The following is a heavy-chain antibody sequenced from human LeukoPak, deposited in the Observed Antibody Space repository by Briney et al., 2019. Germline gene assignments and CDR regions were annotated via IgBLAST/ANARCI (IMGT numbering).Heavy chain of an antibody. CDR3: AKDVGKWESLHFFDY. CDR1: GFTSSNYW. CDR2: ISGSGAST. Sequence: GSLRLSCTTSGFTSSNYWMSWVRQAPGKGLEWISGISGSGASTYYADSVKGRFTISRDDSRNTLYLQMNSLRGDDTAVYYCAKDVGKWESLHFFDYWGQGTLVTVSS. D-gene: IGHD1-26*01. V-gene: IGHV3-23*01. J-gene: IGHJ4*02.